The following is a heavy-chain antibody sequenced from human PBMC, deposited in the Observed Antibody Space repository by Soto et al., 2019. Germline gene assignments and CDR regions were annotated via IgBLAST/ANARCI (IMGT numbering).Heavy chain of an antibody. Sequence: SETLSLTCNVSGGSITGYYWSWIRQSPGKGLEWIAYIFYGGSINYNPSLKSRVTILGDTSKNQFSLQLSSVTAADTAIYYCARSGHPHGLVFDSWGQGTLVTVSS. CDR3: ARSGHPHGLVFDS. CDR1: GGSITGYY. V-gene: IGHV4-59*01. D-gene: IGHD3-10*01. CDR2: IFYGGSI. J-gene: IGHJ4*01.